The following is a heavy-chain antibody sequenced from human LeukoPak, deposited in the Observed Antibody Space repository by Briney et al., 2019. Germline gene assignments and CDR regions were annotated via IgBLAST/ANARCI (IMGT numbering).Heavy chain of an antibody. Sequence: ASVKVSCKASGYTFTSYGISWVRQAPGQGLERMGWISAYNGNTNYAQKLQGRVTMTTDTSTSTAYMELRSLRSDDTAVYYCARVGYYDSSGYYYDHWGQGTLVTVSS. CDR3: ARVGYYDSSGYYYDH. CDR1: GYTFTSYG. J-gene: IGHJ4*02. D-gene: IGHD3-22*01. V-gene: IGHV1-18*01. CDR2: ISAYNGNT.